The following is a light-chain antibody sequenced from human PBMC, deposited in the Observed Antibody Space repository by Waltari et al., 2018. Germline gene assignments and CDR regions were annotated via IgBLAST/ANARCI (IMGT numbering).Light chain of an antibody. J-gene: IGLJ2*01. CDR1: SSNIGTGYD. CDR3: QSYDSSLSGSV. V-gene: IGLV1-40*01. Sequence: QSVLTQPPSVSGAPGQRVTISRPGSSSNIGTGYDVHWYQQLPGTAPKLLIYGNSNRPSGVPDRFSGSKSGTSASLAITGLQAEDEADYYCQSYDSSLSGSVFGGGTKLTVL. CDR2: GNS.